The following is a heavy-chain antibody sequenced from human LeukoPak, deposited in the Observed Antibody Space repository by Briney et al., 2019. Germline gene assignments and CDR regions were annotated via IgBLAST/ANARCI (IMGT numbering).Heavy chain of an antibody. CDR3: ARGLTCSSTSCYWSPPDY. Sequence: SETLSLTCTVSGGSTSSYYWSWIRQPAGKGLEWIGRIYTSGSTNYNPSLKSRVTMSVDTSKNQFSLKLSSVTAADTAVYYCARGLTCSSTSCYWSPPDYWGQGTLVTVSS. J-gene: IGHJ4*02. CDR1: GGSTSSYY. D-gene: IGHD2-2*01. CDR2: IYTSGST. V-gene: IGHV4-4*07.